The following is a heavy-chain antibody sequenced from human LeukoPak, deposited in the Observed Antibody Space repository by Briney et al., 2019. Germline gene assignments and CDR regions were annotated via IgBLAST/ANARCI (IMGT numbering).Heavy chain of an antibody. V-gene: IGHV3-30*18. Sequence: GGSLRLSCAASGFIFNEYGMHWVRQAPGKGLEWVAVTSFDGSNAYYADSVKGRFTISRDNSENTLYLQMNSLRVEDTAVYYCAKGPFYGSGTLDYWSQGTLVTLSS. J-gene: IGHJ4*02. D-gene: IGHD3-10*01. CDR1: GFIFNEYG. CDR3: AKGPFYGSGTLDY. CDR2: TSFDGSNA.